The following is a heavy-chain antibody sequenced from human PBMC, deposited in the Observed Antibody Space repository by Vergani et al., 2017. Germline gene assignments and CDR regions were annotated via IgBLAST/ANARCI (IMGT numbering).Heavy chain of an antibody. V-gene: IGHV4-59*02. D-gene: IGHD3-10*01. CDR2: VSFRRDT. Sequence: QVKLQELCPGLVKPSETLSPTCTVSGVPVNSYYWSWIRQPPGKGLEWMGYVSFRRDTLYYPSVKVRMTISLNTSSNQFSLYLTSVTAADTAVYYCARSRIYYGAGSPDYWGQGTLVTVSS. CDR1: GVPVNSYY. J-gene: IGHJ4*02. CDR3: ARSRIYYGAGSPDY.